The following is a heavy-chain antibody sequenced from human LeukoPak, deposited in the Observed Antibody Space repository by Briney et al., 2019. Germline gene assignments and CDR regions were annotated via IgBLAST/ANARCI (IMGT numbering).Heavy chain of an antibody. CDR3: TRDPRALDY. CDR1: GFAFNRYS. Sequence: GGSLRLSCAASGFAFNRYSMNWVRQAPGKGLEWVSYIAYTGTIHYADSVKGRFTIPRDDAKNSLYLHMNSLRAEDTAVYYCTRDPRALDYWGQGTLVTVSS. CDR2: IAYTGTI. V-gene: IGHV3-48*01. J-gene: IGHJ4*02.